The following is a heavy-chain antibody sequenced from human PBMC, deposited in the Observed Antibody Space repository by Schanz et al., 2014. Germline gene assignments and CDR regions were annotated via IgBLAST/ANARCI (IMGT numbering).Heavy chain of an antibody. CDR2: IIPILGME. J-gene: IGHJ3*02. V-gene: IGHV1-69*04. CDR3: ARDIQYHYDTSGPVGAFDI. Sequence: QVQLVQSGAEVKKPGSSVKVSCKASGGTFSSYAFSWVRQAPGQGLEWMGKIIPILGMENYAQKFQGRVTIPADISTSTAYMDVSSLRSDDTAVYSCARDIQYHYDTSGPVGAFDIWGQGTVVTVSS. CDR1: GGTFSSYA. D-gene: IGHD3-22*01.